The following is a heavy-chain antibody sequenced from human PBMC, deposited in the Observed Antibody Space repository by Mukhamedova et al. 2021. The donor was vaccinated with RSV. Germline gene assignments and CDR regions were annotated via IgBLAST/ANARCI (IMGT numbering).Heavy chain of an antibody. Sequence: GPGKGLEWVGIIRTKSYGGTTEYAASLKDRFTISRDDSRSIAYLQVNSLKIEDTAVYFCSAPVLGVAFWGQGTLVTVSP. J-gene: IGHJ4*02. D-gene: IGHD2-8*02. V-gene: IGHV3-49*02. CDR2: IRTKSYGGTT. CDR3: SAPVLGVAF.